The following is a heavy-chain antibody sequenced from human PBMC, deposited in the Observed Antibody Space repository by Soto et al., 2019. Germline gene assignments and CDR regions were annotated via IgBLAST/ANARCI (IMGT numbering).Heavy chain of an antibody. J-gene: IGHJ6*01. CDR2: ISYDGNNK. Sequence: PGGSLRLSCEASGFIFSDFGMHWFRQAPGKGLEWVAVISYDGNNKYYAQSVKGRFTISRDNSKNTLFLNMDSLRPDDTAVYHCVNWDLDTAVVNSRYAFAFWGPGRMGTV. D-gene: IGHD5-18*01. CDR1: GFIFSDFG. CDR3: VNWDLDTAVVNSRYAFAF. V-gene: IGHV3-30*18.